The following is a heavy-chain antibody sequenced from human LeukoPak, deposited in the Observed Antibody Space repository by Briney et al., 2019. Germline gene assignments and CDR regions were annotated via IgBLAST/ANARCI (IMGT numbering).Heavy chain of an antibody. J-gene: IGHJ4*02. CDR2: INPNSGGT. CDR3: ARGNCSSTSCYTPIDY. D-gene: IGHD2-2*02. V-gene: IGHV1-2*02. CDR1: GYTFTGYY. Sequence: ASVKVSCKASGYTFTGYYMHWVRQAPGQGLEWMGWINPNSGGTNYAQKFQGRVTMTGDTSISTAYMELSRLRSDDTAVYYCARGNCSSTSCYTPIDYWGQGTLVTVSS.